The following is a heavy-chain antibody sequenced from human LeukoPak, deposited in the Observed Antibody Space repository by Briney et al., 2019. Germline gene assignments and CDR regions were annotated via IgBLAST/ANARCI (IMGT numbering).Heavy chain of an antibody. V-gene: IGHV4-39*01. CDR2: VYYTGST. CDR1: GGSISSTTYY. D-gene: IGHD1-7*01. CDR3: ARGNWNYASFWFDP. Sequence: SETLSLTCTVSGGSISSTTYYWGWIRQAPGKGLEWIGTVYYTGSTYYNPSLRSRVTISVDTSKDQFSLYLSSVTAADTALYFCARGNWNYASFWFDPWGQGTLVTVSS. J-gene: IGHJ5*02.